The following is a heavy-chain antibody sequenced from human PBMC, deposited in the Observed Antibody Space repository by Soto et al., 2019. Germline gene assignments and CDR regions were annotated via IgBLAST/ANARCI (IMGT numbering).Heavy chain of an antibody. D-gene: IGHD6-19*01. Sequence: GGSLRLSCAASGFTFSSYAMSWVRQAPGKGLEWVSAISGSGGSTYYADSVKGRFTISRDNSKNTLYLQMNSLRAEDTAVYYCAKRSSIAVAGTRHPYSNDYCXQGTLVTVSS. J-gene: IGHJ4*02. CDR3: AKRSSIAVAGTRHPYSNDY. CDR1: GFTFSSYA. CDR2: ISGSGGST. V-gene: IGHV3-23*01.